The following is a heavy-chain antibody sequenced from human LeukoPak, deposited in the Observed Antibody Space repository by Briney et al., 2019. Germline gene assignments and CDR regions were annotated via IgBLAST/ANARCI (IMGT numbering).Heavy chain of an antibody. CDR3: ATFHPVSDYYYGMDV. D-gene: IGHD2/OR15-2a*01. CDR1: GYTFTGYY. Sequence: GASVTVSCKASGYTFTGYYMHWVRQAPGQGLEWMGRINPNSGGTDYAQKFQVRVTMTRDTSISTAYMELSRLRSDDTAVYYSATFHPVSDYYYGMDVWGQGTTVTVSS. CDR2: INPNSGGT. V-gene: IGHV1-2*06. J-gene: IGHJ6*02.